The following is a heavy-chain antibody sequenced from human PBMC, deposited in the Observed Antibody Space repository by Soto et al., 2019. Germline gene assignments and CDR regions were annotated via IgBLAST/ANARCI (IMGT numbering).Heavy chain of an antibody. V-gene: IGHV3-30-3*01. CDR2: ISYDGSNK. Sequence: PGGSLRLSCAASGFTFSSYAMHWVRQAPGKGLEWVAVISYDGSNKYYADSVKGRFTISRDNSKNTLYLQMNSLRAEDTAVYYCARGPSSLTRFDYWGQGTQVTV. J-gene: IGHJ4*02. CDR1: GFTFSSYA. D-gene: IGHD2-2*01. CDR3: ARGPSSLTRFDY.